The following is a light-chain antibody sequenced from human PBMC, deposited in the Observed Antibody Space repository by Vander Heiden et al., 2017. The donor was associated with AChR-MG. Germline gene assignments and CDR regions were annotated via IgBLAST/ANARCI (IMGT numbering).Light chain of an antibody. CDR2: QDS. J-gene: IGLJ2*01. CDR1: KLGDKY. V-gene: IGLV3-1*01. CDR3: QAWDSSLVV. Sequence: YDLTHPPSVSVSPGQTASITGSGDKLGDKYACWYQQKPGQSPVLVIYQDSKRPSGIPERFSGSNSGNTATLTISGTQAMDEADYYCQAWDSSLVVFGGGTKLTVL.